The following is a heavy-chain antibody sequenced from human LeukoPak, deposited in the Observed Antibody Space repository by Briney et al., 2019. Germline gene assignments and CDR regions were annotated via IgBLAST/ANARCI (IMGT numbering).Heavy chain of an antibody. V-gene: IGHV3-53*01. CDR3: ARVVSSGWYYFDF. D-gene: IGHD6-19*01. CDR2: IYSGDNT. J-gene: IGHJ4*02. Sequence: PGGSLRLSCAASGFTVSSNYMSWVRQAPGKGLEWVSVIYSGDNTYYADSVKGRFTISRDNSKNTLYLQMNSLRADDTAVYYCARVVSSGWYYFDFWGQGTLVTVSS. CDR1: GFTVSSNY.